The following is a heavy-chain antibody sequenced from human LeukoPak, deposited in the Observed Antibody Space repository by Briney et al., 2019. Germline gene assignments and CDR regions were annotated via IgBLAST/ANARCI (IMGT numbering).Heavy chain of an antibody. Sequence: PSETLSLTCTVSGGSISSYYWSWIRQPPGKGLEWIVYIYYSGSTNYNPSLKSRVTISVDTSKNQFSLKLSSVTAADTAVYYCARTPLWIGREDAFDIWGQGTMVTVSS. D-gene: IGHD3-10*01. CDR3: ARTPLWIGREDAFDI. V-gene: IGHV4-59*01. CDR1: GGSISSYY. J-gene: IGHJ3*02. CDR2: IYYSGST.